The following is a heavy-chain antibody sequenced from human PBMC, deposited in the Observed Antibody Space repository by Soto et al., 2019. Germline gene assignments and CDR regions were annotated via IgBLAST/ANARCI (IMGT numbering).Heavy chain of an antibody. CDR2: INGGNGNT. V-gene: IGHV1-3*05. D-gene: IGHD6-19*01. J-gene: IGHJ4*02. CDR3: ARVSGSYHLDY. Sequence: QVQLVQSGAEEKKPGASVKVSCKASGYTFTSYAMHWVRQAPGQRLEWMGWINGGNGNTKYSQKFQGRVTITRDTSASTAYMELSSLRSEDTAVYYCARVSGSYHLDYWGQGTLVTVSS. CDR1: GYTFTSYA.